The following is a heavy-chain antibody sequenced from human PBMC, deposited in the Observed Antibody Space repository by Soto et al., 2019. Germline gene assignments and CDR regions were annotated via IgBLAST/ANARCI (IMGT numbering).Heavy chain of an antibody. Sequence: PGGSQRLSCAGSGFIFKNYALNWVRQAPGKGLEWVAVIWYDGSNKYYADSVKGRFTISRDNSKNTLYLQMNSLRAEDTAVYYCARDPGRITGTFPFDSWGQGTLVTVSS. CDR2: IWYDGSNK. J-gene: IGHJ4*02. CDR3: ARDPGRITGTFPFDS. V-gene: IGHV3-33*08. CDR1: GFIFKNYA. D-gene: IGHD1-20*01.